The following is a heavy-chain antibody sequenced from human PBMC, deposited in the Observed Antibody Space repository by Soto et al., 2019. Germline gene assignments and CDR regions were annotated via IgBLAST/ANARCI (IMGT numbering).Heavy chain of an antibody. D-gene: IGHD5-18*01. CDR3: ARGQGGYSYPNWFDP. V-gene: IGHV4-34*01. J-gene: IGHJ5*02. Sequence: QVQLQQWGAGLLKPSETLSLTCAVYGRSLSGYYWSWISQPPGKGLEWIGEINHSGSTNYNPSLKSRVTISVDTSKNQFSLKLSSVTAADTAVYYCARGQGGYSYPNWFDPWGQGTLVTVSS. CDR1: GRSLSGYY. CDR2: INHSGST.